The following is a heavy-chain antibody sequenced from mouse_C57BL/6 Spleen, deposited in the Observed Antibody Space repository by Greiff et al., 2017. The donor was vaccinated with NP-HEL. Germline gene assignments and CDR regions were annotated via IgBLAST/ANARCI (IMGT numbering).Heavy chain of an antibody. CDR2: IHPTSGST. V-gene: IGHV1-64*01. Sequence: QVQLQQPGAELVKPGASVKLSCKASGYTFTSYWMHWVKQRPGQGLEWIGMIHPTSGSTNYNEKFKSKATLTVDKSSSTAYMQLSSLTSEDSAVYYCAREGRSSLYAMDYWGQGTSVTVSS. D-gene: IGHD1-1*01. CDR3: AREGRSSLYAMDY. CDR1: GYTFTSYW. J-gene: IGHJ4*01.